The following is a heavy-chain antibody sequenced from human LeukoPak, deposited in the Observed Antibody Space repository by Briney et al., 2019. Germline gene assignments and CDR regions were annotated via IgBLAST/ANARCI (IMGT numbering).Heavy chain of an antibody. CDR1: GYSFTSYW. V-gene: IGHV5-51*01. Sequence: GESLKISCKGSGYSFTSYWIGWVRQMPGKGLEWMGIIYPGDSDTRYSPSFQGQVTISADKSISTAYLQWSSLKASDTAMYYCARQDMTSPYYDILTGYFYGAFDIWGQGTMVTVSS. D-gene: IGHD3-9*01. CDR3: ARQDMTSPYYDILTGYFYGAFDI. CDR2: IYPGDSDT. J-gene: IGHJ3*02.